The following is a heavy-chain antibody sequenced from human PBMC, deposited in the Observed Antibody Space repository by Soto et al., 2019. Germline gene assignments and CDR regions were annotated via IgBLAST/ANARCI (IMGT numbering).Heavy chain of an antibody. V-gene: IGHV5-10-1*03. CDR3: ARQWTSSGSFRFVDH. Sequence: EVQLVQSGVEVKQPGESLRISCKGSGYSFTNYWISWVRQMPGKGLEWMARIDPSDSYTFYSPSFQGHVTISADKSISTAYLQWSSLKASDTAIYYCARQWTSSGSFRFVDHWGQGTLVTVSS. J-gene: IGHJ4*02. D-gene: IGHD1-26*01. CDR2: IDPSDSYT. CDR1: GYSFTNYW.